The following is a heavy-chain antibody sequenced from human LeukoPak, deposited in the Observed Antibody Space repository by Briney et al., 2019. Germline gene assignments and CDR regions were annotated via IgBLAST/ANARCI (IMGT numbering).Heavy chain of an antibody. V-gene: IGHV1-3*01. D-gene: IGHD1-26*01. J-gene: IGHJ3*02. CDR3: ARGVGATPRDAFDI. Sequence: GASVKVSCKASGYTFTSYAMHWVRQAPGQRLEWMGWINAGNGNTKYLQKFQGRVTITRDTSASTAYMELSSLRSEDTAVYYCARGVGATPRDAFDIWGQGTMVTVSS. CDR1: GYTFTSYA. CDR2: INAGNGNT.